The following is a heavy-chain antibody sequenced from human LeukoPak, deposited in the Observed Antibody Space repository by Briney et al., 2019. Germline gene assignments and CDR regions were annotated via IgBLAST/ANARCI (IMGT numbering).Heavy chain of an antibody. CDR2: ISAYNGNT. V-gene: IGHV1-18*01. CDR1: GYTFTSYG. CDR3: ARDPGPLCSSTSCYYYYYGIDV. J-gene: IGHJ6*02. D-gene: IGHD2-2*01. Sequence: GASVKVSCKASGYTFTSYGISWVRQAPGQGLEWMGWISAYNGNTNYAQKLQGRVTMTTDTSTSTAYMELRSLRSDDTAVYYCARDPGPLCSSTSCYYYYYGIDVWGQGTTVTVSS.